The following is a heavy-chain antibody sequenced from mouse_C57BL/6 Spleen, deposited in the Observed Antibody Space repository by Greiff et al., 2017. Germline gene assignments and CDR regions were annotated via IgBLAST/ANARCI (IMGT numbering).Heavy chain of an antibody. CDR3: ARNEFITTVVAPDWYFDV. CDR1: GYTFTSYW. D-gene: IGHD1-1*01. CDR2: IHPNSGST. J-gene: IGHJ1*03. Sequence: QVQLQQPGAELVKPGASVKLSCKASGYTFTSYWMHWVKQRPGQGLEWIGMIHPNSGSTNYNEKFKSKATLTVDKSSSTAYMQLSSLTSEDSAVXYCARNEFITTVVAPDWYFDVWGTGTTVTVSS. V-gene: IGHV1-64*01.